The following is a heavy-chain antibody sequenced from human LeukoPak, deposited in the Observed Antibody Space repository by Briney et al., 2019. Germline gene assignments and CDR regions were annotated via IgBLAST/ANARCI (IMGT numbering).Heavy chain of an antibody. CDR2: MNPNSGNT. J-gene: IGHJ4*02. CDR1: GYTFTSYD. Sequence: GASVKVSCKASGYTFTSYDINWVRQATGQGLEWMGWMNPNSGNTGYAQKFQGRVTMTRNTSISTAYMELSSLRSEDTAVYYCARVGGYYYDSSGYYILDWGQGTLVTVYS. V-gene: IGHV1-8*01. D-gene: IGHD3-22*01. CDR3: ARVGGYYYDSSGYYILD.